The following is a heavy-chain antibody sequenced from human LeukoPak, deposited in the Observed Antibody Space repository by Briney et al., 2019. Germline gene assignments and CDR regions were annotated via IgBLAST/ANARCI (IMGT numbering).Heavy chain of an antibody. V-gene: IGHV3-23*01. J-gene: IGHJ4*02. CDR3: AKLVSPSPKYYYGSGLPDY. D-gene: IGHD3-10*01. CDR1: GFTFSSYA. Sequence: GGSLRLSCAASGFTFSSYAMSWVRQAPGKGLEWVSAISGSDGSTYYADSVKGRFTISGDNSKNTLYLQMNSLRAEDTAVYYCAKLVSPSPKYYYGSGLPDYWGQGTQVTVSS. CDR2: ISGSDGST.